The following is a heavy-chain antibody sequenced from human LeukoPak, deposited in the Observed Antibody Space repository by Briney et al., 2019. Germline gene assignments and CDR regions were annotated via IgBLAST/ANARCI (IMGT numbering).Heavy chain of an antibody. V-gene: IGHV1-18*04. Sequence: VASVKVSCKASGYTFTGYYMHWVRQAPGQGLEWMGWISAYNSNTNYAQKKLQGRVTMTTDTSTSTAYMELRSLRSEDTAVYYCAREAITIFGVVRTQTTYGPHRFDPWGQGTLVTVSS. CDR2: ISAYNSNT. CDR1: GYTFTGYY. D-gene: IGHD3-3*01. J-gene: IGHJ5*02. CDR3: AREAITIFGVVRTQTTYGPHRFDP.